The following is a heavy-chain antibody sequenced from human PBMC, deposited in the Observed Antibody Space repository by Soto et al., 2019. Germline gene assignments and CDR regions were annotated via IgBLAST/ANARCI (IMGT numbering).Heavy chain of an antibody. Sequence: ASVKVSCKASGGTFTTYTFSWVRQAPGQGLEWMGRIVPIFNVAKNAQKFQGRLTITADKSTSTTFMELSSLSSEDTAMYYCARESDLPDTLGSFDLWGQGTLVTVSS. D-gene: IGHD3-9*01. V-gene: IGHV1-69*04. J-gene: IGHJ4*03. CDR2: IVPIFNVA. CDR3: ARESDLPDTLGSFDL. CDR1: GGTFTTYT.